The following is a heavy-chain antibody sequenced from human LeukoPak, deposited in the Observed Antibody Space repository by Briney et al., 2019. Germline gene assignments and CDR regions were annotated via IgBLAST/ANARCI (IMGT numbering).Heavy chain of an antibody. Sequence: ASVKVSCKASGYTFTSNYIHWVRQAPGQGLEWMGMIYPGDGSTSYAQKFQGRVTVTRDTSTSTVHMELSGLRSEDTAVYYCARDQEGFDYWGQETLVTVSS. V-gene: IGHV1-46*01. J-gene: IGHJ4*02. CDR2: IYPGDGST. CDR3: ARDQEGFDY. CDR1: GYTFTSNY.